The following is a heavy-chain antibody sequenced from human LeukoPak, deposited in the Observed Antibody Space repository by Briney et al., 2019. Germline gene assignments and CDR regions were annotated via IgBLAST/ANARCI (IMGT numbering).Heavy chain of an antibody. J-gene: IGHJ4*02. V-gene: IGHV4-31*02. Sequence: SWVRQHPGKGLEYIGYIYYSGSTYYNPSLKSRVTISADTSKNQFSLRLNSVTAADTAVYYCARGDPNVDYWGQGTLVTVSS. CDR3: ARGDPNVDY. CDR2: IYYSGST.